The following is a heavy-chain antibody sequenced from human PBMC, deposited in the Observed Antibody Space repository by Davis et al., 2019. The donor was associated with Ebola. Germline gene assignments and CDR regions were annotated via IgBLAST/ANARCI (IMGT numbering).Heavy chain of an antibody. CDR2: ISAYNGNT. V-gene: IGHV1-18*04. J-gene: IGHJ4*02. Sequence: AASVKVSCKASGYTFNSYVISWVRQAPGQGLEWMGWISAYNGNTNYAQKLQGRVTMTTDTSTTTAYMEVGSLRSDDTAVYYCARAQFPTTSDHWGQGTLVTVSS. D-gene: IGHD1-1*01. CDR1: GYTFNSYV. CDR3: ARAQFPTTSDH.